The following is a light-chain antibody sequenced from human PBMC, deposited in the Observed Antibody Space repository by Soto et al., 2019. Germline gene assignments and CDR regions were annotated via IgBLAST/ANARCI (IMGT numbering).Light chain of an antibody. J-gene: IGLJ1*01. CDR2: ETN. CDR3: GTWDSSLSADV. V-gene: IGLV1-51*02. CDR1: SSDVGSNY. Sequence: QSVLTQPPSVSAAPGQTVTISCSGSSSDVGSNYVCWYQQFSGSAPKLLIYETNTRSSGIPDRFSGSKSGASATLAITGLQTGDEADYYCGTWDSSLSADVFGTGTKLTVL.